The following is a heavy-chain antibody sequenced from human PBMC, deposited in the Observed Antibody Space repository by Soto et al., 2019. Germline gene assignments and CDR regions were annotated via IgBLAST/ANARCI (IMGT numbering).Heavy chain of an antibody. J-gene: IGHJ2*01. D-gene: IGHD3-3*01. CDR1: GYSFVNFF. Sequence: QVQLVQSGAEVKKPGASVRVSCKTYGYSFVNFFLHWVRQAPGQGPEWMGLVNPKRGGTEYAPNCQGRVTMTRDTSINTVYLDLSGLTSDDTAVYYCARDSGILGRFWYFDIWGRGTLVTVSP. CDR2: VNPKRGGT. CDR3: ARDSGILGRFWYFDI. V-gene: IGHV1-2*06.